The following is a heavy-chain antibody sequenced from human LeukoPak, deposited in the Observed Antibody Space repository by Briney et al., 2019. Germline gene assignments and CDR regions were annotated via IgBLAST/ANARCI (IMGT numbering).Heavy chain of an antibody. J-gene: IGHJ4*02. CDR2: IYDSGST. Sequence: SETLSLTFTVSGGSIMSSYYYWGWLRRPPGEGLVGIGIIYDSGSTYYNPSLKSRVTISVDPYKNQVSLKLNSATAADPAVYYCARDADGYLDYWGPGTLVTVSS. V-gene: IGHV4-39*07. D-gene: IGHD3-22*01. CDR3: ARDADGYLDY. CDR1: GGSIMSSYYY.